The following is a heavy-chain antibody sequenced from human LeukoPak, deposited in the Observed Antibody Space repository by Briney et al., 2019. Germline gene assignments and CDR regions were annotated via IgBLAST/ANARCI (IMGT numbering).Heavy chain of an antibody. CDR1: GGSISSYY. J-gene: IGHJ5*02. D-gene: IGHD2-2*01. CDR3: AREATPPLPAAMLSGFDL. CDR2: IYSSGST. Sequence: SETLSLTCTVSGGSISSYYWSWIRQPPGKGLEWIGRIYSSGSTEYNPSLKSRGSVSVDTSKNQFSLRLSSVTAAATAVDFCAREATPPLPAAMLSGFDLWGQGTLVTVSS. V-gene: IGHV4-4*07.